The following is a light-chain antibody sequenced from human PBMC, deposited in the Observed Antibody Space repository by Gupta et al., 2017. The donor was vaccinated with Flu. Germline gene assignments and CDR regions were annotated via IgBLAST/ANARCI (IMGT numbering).Light chain of an antibody. CDR3: QQYDKLPFT. V-gene: IGKV1-33*01. J-gene: IGKJ3*01. Sequence: DIQMTQSPSSLSASVGDRVTITCQASQDISKYLNWYQQKPGKAPKLLIYDASNLETGVPSRFSGSGSGTDFTFTISSLQPEDIATYFCQQYDKLPFTFGPGTKVEIK. CDR2: DAS. CDR1: QDISKY.